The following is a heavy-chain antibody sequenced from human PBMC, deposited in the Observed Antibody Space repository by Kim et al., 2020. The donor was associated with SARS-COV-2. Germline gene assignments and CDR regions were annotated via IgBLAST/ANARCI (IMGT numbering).Heavy chain of an antibody. CDR2: INAGNGNT. Sequence: ASVKVSCKASGYTFTSYAMHWVRQAPGQRLEWMGWINAGNGNTKYSQKFQGRVTITRDTSASTAYMELSSLRSEDTAVYYCARDGKQQLVRWFDPWGQGTLVTVSS. CDR3: ARDGKQQLVRWFDP. J-gene: IGHJ5*02. D-gene: IGHD6-13*01. CDR1: GYTFTSYA. V-gene: IGHV1-3*01.